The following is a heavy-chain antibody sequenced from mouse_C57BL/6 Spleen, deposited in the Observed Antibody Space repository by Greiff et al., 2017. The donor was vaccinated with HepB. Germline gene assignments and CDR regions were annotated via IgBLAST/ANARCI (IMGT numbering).Heavy chain of an antibody. V-gene: IGHV1-69*01. CDR3: ARRNRLRPFYYAMDY. CDR2: IDPSDSYT. J-gene: IGHJ4*01. D-gene: IGHD2-4*01. Sequence: QVQLQQPGAELVMPGASVKLSCKASGYTFTSYWMHWVKQRPGQGLEWIGEIDPSDSYTNYNQKFKGKSTLTVDKSSSTAYMQLSSLTSEDSAVYYCARRNRLRPFYYAMDYWGQGTSVTVSS. CDR1: GYTFTSYW.